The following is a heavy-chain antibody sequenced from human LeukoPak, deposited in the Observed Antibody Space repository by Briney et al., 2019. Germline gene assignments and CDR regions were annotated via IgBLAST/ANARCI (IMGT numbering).Heavy chain of an antibody. D-gene: IGHD5-18*01. CDR2: INHYGST. CDR3: AREKVKTAMVTSPRKYYHYMDV. J-gene: IGHJ6*03. Sequence: SETLSLTCAVYGESLSNYYWSWIRQPPGKGLEWIGEINHYGSTNYNPSLKSRVTISGDTSKNQFSLKLSSVTAADTAVYYCAREKVKTAMVTSPRKYYHYMDVWGKGTTVTVSS. V-gene: IGHV4-34*01. CDR1: GESLSNYY.